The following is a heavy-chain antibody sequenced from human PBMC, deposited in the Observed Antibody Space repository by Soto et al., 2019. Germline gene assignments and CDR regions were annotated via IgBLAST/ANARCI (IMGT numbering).Heavy chain of an antibody. CDR1: DGSFGAYY. Sequence: QVQLQQWGAGLLKPSETLSLTCAVYDGSFGAYYWSWIRQPPGKGLEWIGEINHSGNTNYNPSLKGRVTMSVETSKNHFSLNLGSVTAADTAVYYFARAGGAEFDPWGQGTLVSVSS. J-gene: IGHJ5*02. CDR3: ARAGGAEFDP. D-gene: IGHD3-16*01. CDR2: INHSGNT. V-gene: IGHV4-34*01.